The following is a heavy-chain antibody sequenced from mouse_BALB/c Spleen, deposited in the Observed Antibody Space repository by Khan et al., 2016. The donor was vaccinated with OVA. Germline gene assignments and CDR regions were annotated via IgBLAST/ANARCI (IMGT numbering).Heavy chain of an antibody. D-gene: IGHD3-2*01. J-gene: IGHJ3*01. CDR1: GFSLTTYG. CDR2: LWGDGST. V-gene: IGHV2-3*01. Sequence: VQLVESGPGLVAPSQSLSITCTVSGFSLTTYGISWVRQPPGKGLEWLGVLWGDGSTNYHSALRSRLSISKYNSKSQVSLKLNSLQTDDTATYYCAKDTSGFWFAYWGQGTLVTVSA. CDR3: AKDTSGFWFAY.